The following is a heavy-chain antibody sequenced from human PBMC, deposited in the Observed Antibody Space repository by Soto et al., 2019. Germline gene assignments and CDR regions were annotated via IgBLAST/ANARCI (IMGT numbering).Heavy chain of an antibody. CDR2: ISSSGTTI. CDR1: GFTFSDYY. Sequence: QAQLEESGGGLVKPGGSLRLSCVASGFTFSDYYMTWIRQAPGKGLEWVSFISSSGTTIYYADSVKGRFTISRDNANNSVSLQMNSLRADDTAVYYCARFGILTGYYRNWGQGTLVTVSS. V-gene: IGHV3-11*01. J-gene: IGHJ4*02. CDR3: ARFGILTGYYRN. D-gene: IGHD3-9*01.